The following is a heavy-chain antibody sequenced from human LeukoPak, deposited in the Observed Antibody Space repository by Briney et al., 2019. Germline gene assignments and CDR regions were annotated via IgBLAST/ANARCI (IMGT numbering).Heavy chain of an antibody. J-gene: IGHJ2*01. Sequence: SETLSLTCTVSGGSISSYYWSWIRQPPEKGLEWIGYIYYSGSTNYNPSLKSRVTISVDTSKNQFSLKLSSVTAADTAVYYCARHYMVRARRYFDLWGRGTLVTVSS. V-gene: IGHV4-59*08. CDR3: ARHYMVRARRYFDL. CDR2: IYYSGST. CDR1: GGSISSYY. D-gene: IGHD3-10*01.